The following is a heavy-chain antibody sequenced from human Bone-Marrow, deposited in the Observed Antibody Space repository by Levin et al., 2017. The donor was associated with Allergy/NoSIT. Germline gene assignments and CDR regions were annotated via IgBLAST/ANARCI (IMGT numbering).Heavy chain of an antibody. Sequence: PGGSLRLSCAASGFTSRTYAIHWVRQAPGKGLEWVAVISSDGSHKYYADSAKGRFTISRDNSKDTLYLQMNSLRAEDTAVYYCARPYCTSRCYLYYYGLDVWGQGATVTVSS. CDR3: ARPYCTSRCYLYYYGLDV. V-gene: IGHV3-30-3*01. J-gene: IGHJ6*02. CDR1: GFTSRTYA. D-gene: IGHD2-8*01. CDR2: ISSDGSHK.